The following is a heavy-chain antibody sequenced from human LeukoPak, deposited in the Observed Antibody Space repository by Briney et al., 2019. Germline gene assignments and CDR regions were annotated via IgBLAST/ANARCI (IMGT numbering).Heavy chain of an antibody. CDR1: GYTFTGYY. D-gene: IGHD2-15*01. V-gene: IGHV1-2*02. CDR3: ASLGRYCSGGSCYLYFDY. J-gene: IGHJ4*02. CDR2: INANSGGT. Sequence: ASVKVSCKASGYTFTGYYMHWVRQAPGQGLEWMGAINANSGGTNYAHNFQGRVTMTSDTSISTAHMELRRVRSDDAAVYYCASLGRYCSGGSCYLYFDYWGQGTLVTVSS.